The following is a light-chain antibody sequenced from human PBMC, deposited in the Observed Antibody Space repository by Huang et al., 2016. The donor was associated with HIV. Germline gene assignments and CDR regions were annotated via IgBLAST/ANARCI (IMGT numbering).Light chain of an antibody. Sequence: DIVMTQSPESLAVSLGEGATIKCTSSQSGLYNSNNKNYLAWYKQKPGQPPGLLIKWASTRESCVPDRFSGSGSGTDFTLTISGLQTEDVAVYYCQQYYNTPLTFGGGTKVEIK. CDR1: QSGLYNSNNKNY. CDR2: WAS. V-gene: IGKV4-1*01. CDR3: QQYYNTPLT. J-gene: IGKJ4*01.